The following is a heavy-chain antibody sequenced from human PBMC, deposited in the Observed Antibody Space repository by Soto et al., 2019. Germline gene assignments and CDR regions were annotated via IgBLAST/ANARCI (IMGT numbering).Heavy chain of an antibody. CDR2: IRSEANNYAT. D-gene: IGHD2-15*01. Sequence: GGSLRLSCAASGFTFSGSAMHWVRQASGKGLEWVGRIRSEANNYATAYAASVKGRFTISRDDSKNTAYLQMNSLKTEDTAVYYCTTRDLGYCSGGSCYVVDFDYWGQGTLVTVSS. V-gene: IGHV3-73*01. CDR1: GFTFSGSA. CDR3: TTRDLGYCSGGSCYVVDFDY. J-gene: IGHJ4*02.